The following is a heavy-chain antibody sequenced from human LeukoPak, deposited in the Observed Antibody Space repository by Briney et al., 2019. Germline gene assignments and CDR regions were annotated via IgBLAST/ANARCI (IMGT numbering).Heavy chain of an antibody. D-gene: IGHD3-10*01. CDR1: GGSISSGDYY. CDR2: IYYSGST. J-gene: IGHJ3*02. V-gene: IGHV4-30-4*01. CDR3: ARHNGPSRSPYYYGSGSPRKLDAFDI. Sequence: SETLSLTCTVSGGSISSGDYYWSWIRQPPGKGLEWIGYIYYSGSTYYNPSLKSRVTISVDTSKNQFSLKLSSVTAADTAVYCCARHNGPSRSPYYYGSGSPRKLDAFDIWGQGTMVTVSS.